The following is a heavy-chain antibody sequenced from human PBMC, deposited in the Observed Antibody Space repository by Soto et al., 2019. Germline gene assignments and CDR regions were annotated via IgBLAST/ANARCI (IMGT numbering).Heavy chain of an antibody. CDR1: GFTFSSYS. CDR3: ARSPLAAPGWFDP. D-gene: IGHD6-6*01. J-gene: IGHJ5*02. V-gene: IGHV3-21*01. Sequence: NPGGSLRLSCAASGFTFSSYSMNWVRQAPGKGLEWVSSISSSSSYIYYADSVKGRFTISRDNAKNSLYLQMNSLRAEDTAVYYCARSPLAAPGWFDPWGQGALVTVSS. CDR2: ISSSSSYI.